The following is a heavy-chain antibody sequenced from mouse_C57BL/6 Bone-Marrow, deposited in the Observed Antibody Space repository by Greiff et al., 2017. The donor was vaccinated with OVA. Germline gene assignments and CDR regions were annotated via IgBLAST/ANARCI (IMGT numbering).Heavy chain of an antibody. V-gene: IGHV1-62-2*01. Sequence: VQLVESGAELVKPGASVKLSCKASGYTFTEYTIHWVKQRPGQGLEWIGWFYPGSGSIKYNEKFKDKATLTADKSSSTVYMELSRLTSEDSAVYFCARHEEDYSTYFPAWFAYWGQGTLVTVSA. D-gene: IGHD2-5*01. CDR2: FYPGSGSI. CDR1: GYTFTEYT. CDR3: ARHEEDYSTYFPAWFAY. J-gene: IGHJ3*01.